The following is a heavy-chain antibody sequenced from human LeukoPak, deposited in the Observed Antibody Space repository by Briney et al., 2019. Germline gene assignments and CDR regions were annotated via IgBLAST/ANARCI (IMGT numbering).Heavy chain of an antibody. CDR3: ASLRHSGSYYRYYGMDV. Sequence: GSSVKVSCKASGGTFSSYAISWVRQAPGQGLEWMGGIIPIFGTANYAQKFQGRVTITADESTSTAYMELSSLRSGDTAVYYCASLRHSGSYYRYYGMDVWGQGTTVTVSS. J-gene: IGHJ6*02. D-gene: IGHD1-26*01. CDR1: GGTFSSYA. CDR2: IIPIFGTA. V-gene: IGHV1-69*01.